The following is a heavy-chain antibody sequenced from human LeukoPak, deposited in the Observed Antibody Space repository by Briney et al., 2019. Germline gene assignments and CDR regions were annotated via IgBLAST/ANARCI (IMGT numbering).Heavy chain of an antibody. CDR3: ARNGRGYYGSGSYYNPYYFDY. CDR2: IKQDGSEK. J-gene: IGHJ4*02. CDR1: GFTFSSYW. V-gene: IGHV3-7*01. Sequence: GGSLRLSCAASGFTFSSYWMSWVRQAPGKGLEWLANIKQDGSEKYYVDSVKGRFTISRDNAKNSLYLQMNSLRAEDTAVYYCARNGRGYYGSGSYYNPYYFDYWGQGTLVTVSS. D-gene: IGHD3-10*01.